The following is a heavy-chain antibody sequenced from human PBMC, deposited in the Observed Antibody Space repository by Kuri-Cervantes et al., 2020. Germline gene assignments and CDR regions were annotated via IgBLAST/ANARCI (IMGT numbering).Heavy chain of an antibody. V-gene: IGHV4-59*13. CDR2: IYYSGST. J-gene: IGHJ3*02. Sequence: GSLRLSCTVSGGSISSYYWSWIRQPPGKGLEWIGYIYYSGSTNYNPSLKSRVTMSVDSSKNQFSLKLTSVTAADTAVYYCARDLDYDSSSSDAFDIWGKGTMVTVSS. CDR1: GGSISSYY. D-gene: IGHD3-22*01. CDR3: ARDLDYDSSSSDAFDI.